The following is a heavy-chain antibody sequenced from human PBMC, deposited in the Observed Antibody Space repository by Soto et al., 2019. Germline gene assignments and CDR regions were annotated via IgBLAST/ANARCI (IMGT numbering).Heavy chain of an antibody. D-gene: IGHD3-10*01. Sequence: SETLSLTCAVSAGSISTTNWYVWVRQPPGMGLEWIGEIYHTGTTSYNPSLKSRVTMSVDTSKNQFSLRLSFVTAADTAVYYCATSSGSAYGLDVWGPGATVTVSS. CDR1: AGSISTTNW. J-gene: IGHJ6*02. CDR3: ATSSGSAYGLDV. CDR2: IYHTGTT. V-gene: IGHV4-4*02.